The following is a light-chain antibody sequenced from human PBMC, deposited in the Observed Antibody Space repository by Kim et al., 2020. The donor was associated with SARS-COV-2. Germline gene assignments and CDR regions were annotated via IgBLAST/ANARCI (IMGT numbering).Light chain of an antibody. Sequence: FVGDRGTITCRASQSISTYLNWYPQKPGKAPELLVYAASSLQSGVSSRFSGSGSGTDFTLTINSLQPEDFATYYCQQSYTTPRTFGPGTKVDIK. J-gene: IGKJ1*01. CDR2: AAS. CDR3: QQSYTTPRT. CDR1: QSISTY. V-gene: IGKV1-39*01.